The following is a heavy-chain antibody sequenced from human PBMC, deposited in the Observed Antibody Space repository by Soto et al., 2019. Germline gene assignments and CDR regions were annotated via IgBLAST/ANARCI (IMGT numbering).Heavy chain of an antibody. V-gene: IGHV3-9*01. D-gene: IGHD3-10*01. CDR3: GKDRARFWDFEDNWFDP. CDR2: ISWNSGSI. CDR1: GFTFDDYA. Sequence: EVQLVESGGGLVQPGRSLRLSCAASGFTFDDYAMHWVRQAPGKGLEWVSGISWNSGSIGYADSVKGRFTISRDNAKNSLYLQMNSLRAEDTALYYCGKDRARFWDFEDNWFDPWGQGTMVTVSS. J-gene: IGHJ5*02.